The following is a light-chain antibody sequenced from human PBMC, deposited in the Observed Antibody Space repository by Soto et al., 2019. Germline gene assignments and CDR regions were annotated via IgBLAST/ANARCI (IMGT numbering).Light chain of an antibody. V-gene: IGKV1-5*01. CDR3: QQYNSYWT. CDR1: QSISSW. J-gene: IGKJ1*01. Sequence: DIQMTQSPSTLSASVGDRVTITCRASQSISSWLAWYQQKPGKAPKLLNYDATSLESGVTSRFSGSGSGTEFTLTISSLQPDDFATYYCQQYNSYWTFGQGTKVEIK. CDR2: DAT.